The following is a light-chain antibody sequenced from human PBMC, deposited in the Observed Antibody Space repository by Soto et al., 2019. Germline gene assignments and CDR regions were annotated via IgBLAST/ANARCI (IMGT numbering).Light chain of an antibody. V-gene: IGLV2-14*01. CDR3: SSYTISSTYV. CDR1: SRDVGGYNF. CDR2: DVS. J-gene: IGLJ1*01. Sequence: QAVLTQPASVSGSPGQSITISCTGTSRDVGGYNFVSWYQQHPGKAPKLLIYDVSDRPSGVSNRFSGSKSGNTASLTISGLQAEDEADYYCSSYTISSTYVFGTGTKLTVL.